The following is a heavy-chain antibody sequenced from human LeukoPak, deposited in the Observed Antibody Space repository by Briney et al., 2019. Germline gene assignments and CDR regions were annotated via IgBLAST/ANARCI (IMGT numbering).Heavy chain of an antibody. Sequence: KPSETLSLTCTVSGGSTSSSSYYWAWIRQPPGKGLEWIGSIYYSGSTYYNPSLKSRVTISVDTSKNQFSLKLSSVTAADPAVYYCAREDYYDRRLDYWGQGTLVTVSS. V-gene: IGHV4-39*02. J-gene: IGHJ4*02. D-gene: IGHD3-22*01. CDR2: IYYSGST. CDR3: AREDYYDRRLDY. CDR1: GGSTSSSSYY.